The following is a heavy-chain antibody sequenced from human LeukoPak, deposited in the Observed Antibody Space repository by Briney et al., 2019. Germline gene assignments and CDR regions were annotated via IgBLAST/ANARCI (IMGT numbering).Heavy chain of an antibody. CDR1: GGSISSYY. J-gene: IGHJ6*02. CDR2: IYYSGST. CDR3: ARAIAARPPHTYYYYGMDV. V-gene: IGHV4-59*01. D-gene: IGHD6-6*01. Sequence: SETLPLTCTVSGGSISSYYWSWIRQPPGKGLEWIGYIYYSGSTNYNPSLKSRVTISVDTSKNQFSLKLSSVTAADTAVYYCARAIAARPPHTYYYYGMDVWGQGTTVTVSS.